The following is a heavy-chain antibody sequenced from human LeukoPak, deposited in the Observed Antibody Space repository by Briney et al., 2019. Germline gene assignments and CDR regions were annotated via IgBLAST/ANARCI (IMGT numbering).Heavy chain of an antibody. CDR1: GFTFSSYS. J-gene: IGHJ6*02. D-gene: IGHD4-11*01. V-gene: IGHV3-21*01. CDR3: ARDLHHDGMDV. Sequence: GGSLRLSCAAPGFTFSSYSMNWVRQAPGKGLEWVSSISSSSSYIYYADSVKGRFTISRDNAKNSLYLQMNSLRAEDTAVYYCARDLHHDGMDVWGQGTTVTVSS. CDR2: ISSSSSYI.